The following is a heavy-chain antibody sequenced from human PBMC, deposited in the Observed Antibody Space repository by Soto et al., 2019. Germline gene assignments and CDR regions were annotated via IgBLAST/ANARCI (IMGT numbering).Heavy chain of an antibody. CDR2: ISWDGGST. CDR3: AKDHSHDGNYYYYGMDV. V-gene: IGHV3-43*01. CDR1: GFTFDDYT. J-gene: IGHJ6*02. Sequence: GGSLRLSCAASGFTFDDYTMHWVRQAPGKGLEWVSLISWDGGSTYYADSVKGRFTISRDNSKNSLYLQMNSLRTEDTALYYCAKDHSHDGNYYYYGMDVWGQGTTVTVSS.